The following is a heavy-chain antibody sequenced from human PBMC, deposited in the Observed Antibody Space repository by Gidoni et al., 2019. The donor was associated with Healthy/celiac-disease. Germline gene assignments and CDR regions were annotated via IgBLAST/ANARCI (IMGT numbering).Heavy chain of an antibody. CDR3: TTSARPWGAYYFDY. D-gene: IGHD3-16*01. Sequence: EVQLVESGGGLVKPGGSLRLSCAASGFTFSNAWMSWVRQAPGKGLEWVGRIKSKTDGGTTDYAAPVKGRFTISRDDSKNTLYLQMNSLKTEDTAVYYCTTSARPWGAYYFDYWGQGTLVTVSS. V-gene: IGHV3-15*01. CDR2: IKSKTDGGTT. J-gene: IGHJ4*02. CDR1: GFTFSNAW.